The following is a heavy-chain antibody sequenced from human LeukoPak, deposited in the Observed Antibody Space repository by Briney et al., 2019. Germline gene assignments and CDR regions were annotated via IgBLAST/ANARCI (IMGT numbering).Heavy chain of an antibody. J-gene: IGHJ5*02. CDR2: INTYNGDT. D-gene: IGHD2/OR15-2a*01. CDR3: ATLDRYCASTTCYPNWFDP. CDR1: GYTFTNYG. V-gene: IGHV1-18*01. Sequence: ASVKVSCKASGYTFTNYGISWVRQAPGQGLEWLGWINTYNGDTNYVQKLQGRVTMTADTSTTTAYMELRSLRSDDTAVYYCATLDRYCASTTCYPNWFDPWGQGTLVTVSS.